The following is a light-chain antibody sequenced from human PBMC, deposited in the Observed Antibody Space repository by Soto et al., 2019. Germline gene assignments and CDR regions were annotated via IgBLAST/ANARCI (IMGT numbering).Light chain of an antibody. CDR1: QSVSSSY. CDR2: GAS. V-gene: IGKV3-20*01. J-gene: IGKJ1*01. CDR3: QEYGSSPA. Sequence: EIVLTQSPGSLSLSPGERATRSCRAIQSVSSSYLAWYQQKPGQAPRLLIYGASSRATGIPDRFSGSGSGTDFTLTISRLEPEDFAVYYCQEYGSSPAFGQGTKADIK.